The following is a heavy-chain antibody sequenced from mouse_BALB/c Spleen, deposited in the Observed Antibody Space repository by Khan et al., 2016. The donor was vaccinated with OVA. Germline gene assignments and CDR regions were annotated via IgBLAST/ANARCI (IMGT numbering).Heavy chain of an antibody. CDR1: GYSFTTYY. Sequence: EVQLQESGPELMKPGASVNISCKASGYSFTTYYIHWVKQSRGKSLEWIGYIDPFNTGPHYNQKFKGQATLTVDKSSNTAYMHLTSLTSEDSAVYACAGETFEYWGQGSLVTVAA. V-gene: IGHV1S135*01. CDR3: AGETFEY. J-gene: IGHJ3*01. CDR2: IDPFNTGP.